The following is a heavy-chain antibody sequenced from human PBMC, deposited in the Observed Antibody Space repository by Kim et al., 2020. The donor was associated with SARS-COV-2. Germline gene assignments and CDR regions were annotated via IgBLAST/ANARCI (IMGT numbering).Heavy chain of an antibody. D-gene: IGHD3-10*01. CDR3: ARDWSWGLLWFGEMDYYYGMDV. V-gene: IGHV1-18*04. J-gene: IGHJ6*02. CDR2: ISAYNGNT. CDR1: GYTFTSYG. Sequence: ASVKVSCKASGYTFTSYGISWVRQAPGQGLEWMGWISAYNGNTNYAQKLQGRVTMTTDTSTSTAYMELRSLRSDDTAVYYCARDWSWGLLWFGEMDYYYGMDVWGQGTTVTVSS.